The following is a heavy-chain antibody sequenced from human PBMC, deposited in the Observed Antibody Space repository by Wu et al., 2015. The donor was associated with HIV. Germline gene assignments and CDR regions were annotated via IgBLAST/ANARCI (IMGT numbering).Heavy chain of an antibody. Sequence: VQLVQSGAEVKKPGASVKVSCKASGYTFTGYYMHWVRQAPGQGLEWMGWINPNSGGTNYAQKFQGRVTMTRDTSISTAYMELSRLRSDDTAVYYCASHPGYSSSWGGMDVWGQGTTVTVSS. CDR1: GYTFTGYY. D-gene: IGHD6-13*01. V-gene: IGHV1-2*02. CDR2: INPNSGGT. J-gene: IGHJ6*02. CDR3: ASHPGYSSSWGGMDV.